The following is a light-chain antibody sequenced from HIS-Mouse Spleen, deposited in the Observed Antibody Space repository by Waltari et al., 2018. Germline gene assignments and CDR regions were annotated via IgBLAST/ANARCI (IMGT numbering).Light chain of an antibody. Sequence: QSVLTQPPSASGTPGQRVTISCSGSSSNIGSNYVYWYQQLPGTAPKLLIYRNNQRPQGVPARFSGSKSGTSASLAISGLRSEDEADYYCAAWDDSLSGPVFGGGTKLTVL. CDR1: SSNIGSNY. J-gene: IGLJ3*02. CDR2: RNN. V-gene: IGLV1-47*01. CDR3: AAWDDSLSGPV.